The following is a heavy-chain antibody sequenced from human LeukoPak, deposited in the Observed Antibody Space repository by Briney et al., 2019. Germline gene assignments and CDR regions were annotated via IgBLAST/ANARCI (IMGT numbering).Heavy chain of an antibody. CDR2: IYHSGST. Sequence: PSETLSLTCAVSGYSISSGYYWGWIRQPPGKGLEWIGSIYHSGSTYYNPSLKSRVTISVDTSKNQFSLKLSSVTAADTAVYYCASQTQDYSSYMDVWGKGTTVTVSS. J-gene: IGHJ6*03. V-gene: IGHV4-38-2*01. CDR1: GYSISSGYY. D-gene: IGHD4-11*01. CDR3: ASQTQDYSSYMDV.